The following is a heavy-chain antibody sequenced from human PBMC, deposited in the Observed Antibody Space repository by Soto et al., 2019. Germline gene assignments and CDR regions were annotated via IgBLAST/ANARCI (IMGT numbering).Heavy chain of an antibody. V-gene: IGHV3-23*01. CDR1: GFTFSSYA. J-gene: IGHJ4*02. Sequence: PGGSLRLSCAASGFTFSSYAMSWVRQAPGKGLEWVSVISGSGGSTYYADSVKGRFTNSRDNSKNTLNLQMNSLRAEDTAVYYCAKDVIVVVPAANEFDYWGQGTLVTVSS. CDR2: ISGSGGST. D-gene: IGHD2-2*01. CDR3: AKDVIVVVPAANEFDY.